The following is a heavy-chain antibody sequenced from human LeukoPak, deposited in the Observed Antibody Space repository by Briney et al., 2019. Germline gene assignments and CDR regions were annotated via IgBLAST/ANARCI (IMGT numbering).Heavy chain of an antibody. D-gene: IGHD3-22*01. CDR1: GFTFSSYA. CDR3: AKFFHDSSGEFQH. J-gene: IGHJ1*01. V-gene: IGHV3-23*01. CDR2: ISGSGGST. Sequence: PGGSLRLSCAASGFTFSSYAMSWVRQAPGKGLEWVSAISGSGGSTYYADSVKGRLTISRDNSKNTLYLQMNSLRAEDTAVYYCAKFFHDSSGEFQHWGQGTLVTVSS.